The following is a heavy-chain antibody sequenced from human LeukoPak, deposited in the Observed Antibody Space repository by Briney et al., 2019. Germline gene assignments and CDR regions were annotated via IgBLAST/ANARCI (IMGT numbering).Heavy chain of an antibody. CDR2: IYYGGST. Sequence: SETLSLTCTVSGGSINGYYWSWIRQPPRKGLEWIGNIYYGGSTNYNPSLKSRVTISVDTSKKQFSLKLSSVTAADTAVYFCARDGRGTSSSWSFDYWGQGTPITVSS. CDR1: GGSINGYY. V-gene: IGHV4-59*01. J-gene: IGHJ4*02. D-gene: IGHD6-13*01. CDR3: ARDGRGTSSSWSFDY.